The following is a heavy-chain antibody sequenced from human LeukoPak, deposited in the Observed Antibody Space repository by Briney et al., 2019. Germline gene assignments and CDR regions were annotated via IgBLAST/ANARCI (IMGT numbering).Heavy chain of an antibody. D-gene: IGHD6-6*01. V-gene: IGHV3-30-3*01. CDR2: ISYDGSNK. CDR1: GFTFSSYA. CDR3: ARGPPTSSSPLDY. Sequence: GGSLRLSCAASGFTFSSYAMHWVRQAPGKGLEWVAVISYDGSNKYYADSVKGRFTISRDNSENTLYLQMNSLRAEDTAVYYCARGPPTSSSPLDYWGQGTLVTVSS. J-gene: IGHJ4*02.